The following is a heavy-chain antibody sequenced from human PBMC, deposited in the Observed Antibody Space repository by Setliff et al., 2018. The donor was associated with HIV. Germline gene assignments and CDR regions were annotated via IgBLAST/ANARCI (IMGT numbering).Heavy chain of an antibody. CDR1: GYSISSGYY. V-gene: IGHV4-61*02. Sequence: LSLTCAVSGYSISSGYYWNWIRQPAGKGLEWIGRIYFSGSTNYNPSLKSRVTISVDTSKKQFSLKLRSVTAADTAVYYCARSSYYGSGSYTDYWGQGTLVTVSS. CDR3: ARSSYYGSGSYTDY. D-gene: IGHD3-10*01. CDR2: IYFSGST. J-gene: IGHJ4*02.